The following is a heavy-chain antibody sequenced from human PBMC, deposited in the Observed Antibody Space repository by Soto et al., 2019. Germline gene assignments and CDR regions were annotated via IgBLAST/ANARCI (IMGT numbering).Heavy chain of an antibody. D-gene: IGHD2-2*01. CDR3: ARIMRDAVGEPAALYYFDP. J-gene: IGHJ5*02. Sequence: SGPTLVNPTETLTLTCTVSGFSLSNPKMGVSWIRQPPGKAPEWLAHIFSDDEYSYSTSLKSRLIISKDTSKSQVVLTMTNMDPVDSATFYCARIMRDAVGEPAALYYFDPWGQGTQVTVSS. CDR1: GFSLSNPKMG. CDR2: IFSDDEY. V-gene: IGHV2-26*01.